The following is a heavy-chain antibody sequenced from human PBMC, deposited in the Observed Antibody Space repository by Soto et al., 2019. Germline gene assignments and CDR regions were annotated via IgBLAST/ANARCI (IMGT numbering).Heavy chain of an antibody. J-gene: IGHJ3*02. D-gene: IGHD5-18*01. V-gene: IGHV3-7*01. CDR1: GFTFSRYW. CDR2: IKQDGTEK. Sequence: GGSLRLSCAASGFTFSRYWMNWVRQAPGKGLEWVANIKQDGTEKNYVDSVKGRFTISRDNAKNSLYLQMDSLRAEDTAVYFCARGDTPMITGMDSFDIWGQGTLVTVSS. CDR3: ARGDTPMITGMDSFDI.